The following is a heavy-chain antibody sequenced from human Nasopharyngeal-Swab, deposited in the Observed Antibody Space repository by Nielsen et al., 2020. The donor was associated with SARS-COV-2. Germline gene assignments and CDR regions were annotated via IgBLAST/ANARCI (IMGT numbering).Heavy chain of an antibody. CDR1: VYSFTSYW. J-gene: IGHJ6*02. Sequence: GESLKISCKGSVYSFTSYWIAWVRQMPGKGLEWMGIIYPRDSDTSYSPSFQSQVTISADKSISTAYLQWSSLKASDTAMYYCVRPEGVATSFKYYFQYGMDVWGQGTMVTVPS. CDR2: IYPRDSDT. V-gene: IGHV5-51*01. CDR3: VRPEGVATSFKYYFQYGMDV. D-gene: IGHD5-12*01.